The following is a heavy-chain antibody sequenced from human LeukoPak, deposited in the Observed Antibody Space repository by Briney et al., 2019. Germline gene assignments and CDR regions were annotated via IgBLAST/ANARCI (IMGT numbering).Heavy chain of an antibody. CDR3: ARDGGTGWCYPDY. V-gene: IGHV3-30-3*01. J-gene: IGHJ4*02. CDR2: ISYDGSNK. CDR1: GFTFNSYA. Sequence: PGGSLRLSCAASGFTFNSYAIHWVRQAPGKGLEWVAIISYDGSNKYYADSVKGRFTISRDNSKNTLYLQMNSLRAEDTAVYYCARDGGTGWCYPDYWGQGTLVTVSS. D-gene: IGHD6-19*01.